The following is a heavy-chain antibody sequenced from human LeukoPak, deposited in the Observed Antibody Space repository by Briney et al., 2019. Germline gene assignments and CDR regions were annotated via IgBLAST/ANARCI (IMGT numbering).Heavy chain of an antibody. D-gene: IGHD3-9*01. CDR3: AKSPVGDILTGYFYYFDY. CDR1: GFTFSSYA. V-gene: IGHV3-23*01. Sequence: GGSLRLSCAASGFTFSSYAMSWVRQAPGKGLEWVSAISGSGGSTYYADSVKGRFTISRDNSKNTLYLQMNSLRAEDTAVYYCAKSPVGDILTGYFYYFDYWGREPWSPSPQ. J-gene: IGHJ4*02. CDR2: ISGSGGST.